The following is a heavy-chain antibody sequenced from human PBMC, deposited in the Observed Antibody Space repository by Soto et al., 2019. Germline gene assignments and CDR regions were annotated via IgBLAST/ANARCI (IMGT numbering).Heavy chain of an antibody. Sequence: PSETLSLTCAVYGGSFSGYYWIWIRQPTGKGLEWIGEINHSGSTNYNPSLKSRVTISVDTSKNQFSLKLSSVTAADTAVYYCARGLWGVQQLVLRRPGGYFDYWGQGTLVTVSS. V-gene: IGHV4-34*01. CDR1: GGSFSGYY. CDR3: ARGLWGVQQLVLRRPGGYFDY. D-gene: IGHD6-13*01. CDR2: INHSGST. J-gene: IGHJ4*02.